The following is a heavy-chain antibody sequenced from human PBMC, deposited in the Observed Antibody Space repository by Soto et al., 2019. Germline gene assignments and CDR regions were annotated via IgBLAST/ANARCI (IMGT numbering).Heavy chain of an antibody. CDR2: INPSGGST. CDR1: GYTFTSYY. V-gene: IGHV1-46*03. CDR3: ASSVRSGSYFSYSDMAA. Sequence: ASVKVSCKASGYTFTSYYMHWVRQAPGQGLEWMGIINPSGGSTSYAQKFQGRVTMTRDTSTSTVYMELSSLRYEDTAVYYCASSVRSGSYFSYSDMAAWGQGTTVTVPS. J-gene: IGHJ6*02. D-gene: IGHD1-26*01.